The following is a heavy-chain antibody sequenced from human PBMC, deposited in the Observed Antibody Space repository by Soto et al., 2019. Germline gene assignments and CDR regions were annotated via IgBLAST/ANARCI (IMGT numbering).Heavy chain of an antibody. D-gene: IGHD2-2*01. CDR1: GGSISSGGYS. J-gene: IGHJ6*02. CDR2: IYHSGST. CDR3: ARDRSTRPLRYYYYYGMDV. V-gene: IGHV4-30-2*01. Sequence: SETLSLTCAVAGGSISSGGYSWSWIRQPPGKGLEWIGYIYHSGSTYYNPSLKSRVTISVDRSKNQVSLKLSSVTAADTAVYYCARDRSTRPLRYYYYYGMDVWGQGTTVTVSS.